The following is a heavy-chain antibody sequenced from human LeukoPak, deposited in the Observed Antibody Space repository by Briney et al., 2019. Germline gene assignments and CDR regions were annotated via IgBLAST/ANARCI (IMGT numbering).Heavy chain of an antibody. D-gene: IGHD3-22*01. CDR3: ASDERYDSSGYPFDY. Sequence: ASVKVSCKASGYTFTGYFIHWVRQAPGQGLEWMGWINPNSGNTNYVQKFQGRVTMTRDTSISTAYMELSRLRSDDTAVYYCASDERYDSSGYPFDYWGQGTLVTVSS. V-gene: IGHV1-2*02. CDR1: GYTFTGYF. CDR2: INPNSGNT. J-gene: IGHJ4*02.